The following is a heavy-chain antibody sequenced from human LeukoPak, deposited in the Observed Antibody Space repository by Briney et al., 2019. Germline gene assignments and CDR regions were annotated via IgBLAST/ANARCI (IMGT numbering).Heavy chain of an antibody. V-gene: IGHV4-59*01. Sequence: SETVSLTCTVSGGSISSYYWSWIRQPPGKGLEWIGYIYYSGSTYYNPSLKSRVTISVDTSKNQFSLKLSSVTAADTAVYYCACSIAAAGFPFDYWGQGTLVTVSS. CDR2: IYYSGST. CDR3: ACSIAAAGFPFDY. D-gene: IGHD6-13*01. J-gene: IGHJ4*02. CDR1: GGSISSYY.